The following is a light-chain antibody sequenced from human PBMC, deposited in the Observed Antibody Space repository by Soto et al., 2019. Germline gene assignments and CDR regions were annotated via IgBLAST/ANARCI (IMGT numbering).Light chain of an antibody. Sequence: EIVLTQSPGTLSLSPGERTTLSCRASRSVSGNFLAWYQQRPGQAPRLLIYGASSRATGIPDRFSGSGSGTDFILTISRLEPEDSAVYYCQQYGSSPVTFGQGTKVEIK. V-gene: IGKV3-20*01. CDR1: RSVSGNF. J-gene: IGKJ1*01. CDR2: GAS. CDR3: QQYGSSPVT.